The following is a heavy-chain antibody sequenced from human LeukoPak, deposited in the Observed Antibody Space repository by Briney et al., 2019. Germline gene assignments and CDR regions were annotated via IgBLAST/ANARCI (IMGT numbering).Heavy chain of an antibody. D-gene: IGHD3-10*01. J-gene: IGHJ6*02. Sequence: ASVKVSCKASGGTFSSYAISWVRQAPGQGLEWMGRIIPILGIANYAQKFQGRVTITADKSTSTAYMELSSLRSEDTAVYYCARDRFGPGDYYYYYGMDVWGQGTTVTVSS. CDR1: GGTFSSYA. V-gene: IGHV1-69*04. CDR3: ARDRFGPGDYYYYYGMDV. CDR2: IIPILGIA.